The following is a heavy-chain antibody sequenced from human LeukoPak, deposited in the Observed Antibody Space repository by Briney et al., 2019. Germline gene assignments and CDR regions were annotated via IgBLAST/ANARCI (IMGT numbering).Heavy chain of an antibody. J-gene: IGHJ4*02. Sequence: GGSLRLSCAASGFTFSSYAMHWVRQAPGKGLEWVAVISYDGSNKYYADSVKGRFTISRDNSKNTLYLQMNSLRAEDTAVYYCARDHGPAATYFDYWGRGTLVTVSS. D-gene: IGHD2-2*01. V-gene: IGHV3-30*04. CDR2: ISYDGSNK. CDR1: GFTFSSYA. CDR3: ARDHGPAATYFDY.